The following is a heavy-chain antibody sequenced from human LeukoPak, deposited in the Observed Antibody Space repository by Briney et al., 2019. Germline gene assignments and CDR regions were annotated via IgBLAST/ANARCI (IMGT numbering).Heavy chain of an antibody. CDR3: ARVSSGYYYHPAY. D-gene: IGHD3-22*01. Sequence: SETLSLTCAVYGGSSSGYYWSWIRQPPGKGLEWIGEINHSGSTNYNPSLKSRVTISVDTSKNQFSLKLSSVTAADTAVYYCARVSSGYYYHPAYWGQGTLVTVSS. CDR2: INHSGST. V-gene: IGHV4-34*01. CDR1: GGSSSGYY. J-gene: IGHJ4*02.